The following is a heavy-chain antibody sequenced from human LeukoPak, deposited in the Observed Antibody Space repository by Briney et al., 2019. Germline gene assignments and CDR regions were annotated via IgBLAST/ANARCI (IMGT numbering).Heavy chain of an antibody. CDR2: IYYSGST. V-gene: IGHV4-39*01. Sequence: SETLFLTCTVSGGSISSSSYYWGWIRQPPGKGLEWIGSIYYSGSTFYNPSLKSRVTISVDTSKNQFSLKLSSVTAADTAVYYCARHYSSSAWYYYYGMDVWGQGTTVTVSS. D-gene: IGHD6-6*01. CDR1: GGSISSSSYY. J-gene: IGHJ6*02. CDR3: ARHYSSSAWYYYYGMDV.